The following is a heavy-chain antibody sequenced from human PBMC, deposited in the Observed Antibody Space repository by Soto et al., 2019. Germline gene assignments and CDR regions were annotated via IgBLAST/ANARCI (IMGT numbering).Heavy chain of an antibody. V-gene: IGHV3-73*02. CDR3: TSSALIDYYYYYGMDV. J-gene: IGHJ6*02. Sequence: EVQLVESGGGLVQPGGSLKLSCAASGFTFSGSAMHGVRQASGKGLEWVGRIRSKANSYATAYAASVKGRFTISRDDSKNTAYLQMNSLKTEDTAVYYCTSSALIDYYYYYGMDVWGQGTTVTVSS. CDR1: GFTFSGSA. D-gene: IGHD3-22*01. CDR2: IRSKANSYAT.